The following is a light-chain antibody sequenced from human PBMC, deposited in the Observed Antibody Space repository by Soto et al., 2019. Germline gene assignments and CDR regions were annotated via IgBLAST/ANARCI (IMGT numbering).Light chain of an antibody. CDR1: QSISYW. Sequence: DIQMTQSPSTLSASVGDRVTITCRASQSISYWLGWYQQKPGKGPKLLIYVASSLKSGVPSSFSGAGSGTEFTLTISSLQPDDFATYYCQQYFSYSPYTFGQGTKLEIK. V-gene: IGKV1-5*01. CDR3: QQYFSYSPYT. CDR2: VAS. J-gene: IGKJ2*01.